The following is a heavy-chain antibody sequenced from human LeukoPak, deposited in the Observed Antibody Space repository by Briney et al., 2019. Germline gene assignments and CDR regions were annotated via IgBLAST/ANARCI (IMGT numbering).Heavy chain of an antibody. J-gene: IGHJ4*02. CDR3: ARANSPLRSGSYYNH. D-gene: IGHD3-10*01. Sequence: SETLSLTCTVSGGSISGYYWSWTRQPPGKGLEWIGYIYYSGSTNYNPSLKRRVTISVDTSKNQFSLKLSSVTAADTAVYYCARANSPLRSGSYYNHWGQGTLVTVSS. V-gene: IGHV4-59*08. CDR2: IYYSGST. CDR1: GGSISGYY.